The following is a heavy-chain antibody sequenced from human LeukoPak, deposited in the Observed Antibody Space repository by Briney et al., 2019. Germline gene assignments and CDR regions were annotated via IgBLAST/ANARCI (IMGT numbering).Heavy chain of an antibody. Sequence: ASETLSLTCTVSGGSISNSDWYWGWIRQPPGKGLEWIGSIYYTGSTYYSPSLKRRITISVDTSKNQFSLKLSSVTAADTAVYYCARDENFDYWGQGTLVTVSS. J-gene: IGHJ4*02. V-gene: IGHV4-39*07. CDR2: IYYTGST. CDR1: GGSISNSDWY. CDR3: ARDENFDY.